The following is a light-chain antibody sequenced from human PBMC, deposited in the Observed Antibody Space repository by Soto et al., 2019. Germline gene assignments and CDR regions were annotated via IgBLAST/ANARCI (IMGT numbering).Light chain of an antibody. CDR1: QRINIY. Sequence: EIVLTQSSGTLSLSPGERATLSCRASQRINIYLAWYQQKPGQAPRLLIYGASSRATGIPDRFSGSGSGTDFTLTISRLEPGDFVVYYCQQYADSLWTFGQGTKVEIK. CDR3: QQYADSLWT. CDR2: GAS. V-gene: IGKV3-20*01. J-gene: IGKJ1*01.